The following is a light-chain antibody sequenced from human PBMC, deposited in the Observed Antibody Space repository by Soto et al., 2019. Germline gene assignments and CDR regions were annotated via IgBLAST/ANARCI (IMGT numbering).Light chain of an antibody. J-gene: IGLJ1*01. CDR1: SSDVGSHNY. CDR2: EVT. Sequence: QSALTQPASVSGSPGQSITISCTGTSSDVGSHNYVSWYQQHPGKAPKLMIYEVTNRPSGVSNRFSGFKSGNTASLTISGLQAEDEADYYCCSYTSSVTYVFGTGTKLTFL. V-gene: IGLV2-14*01. CDR3: CSYTSSVTYV.